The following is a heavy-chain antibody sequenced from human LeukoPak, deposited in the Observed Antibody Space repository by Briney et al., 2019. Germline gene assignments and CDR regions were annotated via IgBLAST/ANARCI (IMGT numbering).Heavy chain of an antibody. D-gene: IGHD2-21*01. V-gene: IGHV3-30*18. Sequence: QPGGSLRLSCAASGFTFSSYGMHWVRQAPGKGLEWVAVISYDGSNKYYADSVKGRFTISRDNSKNTLYLQMNSLRAEDTAVYYCAKWGDRLQAFDIWGQGTMVTVSS. CDR3: AKWGDRLQAFDI. CDR2: ISYDGSNK. CDR1: GFTFSSYG. J-gene: IGHJ3*02.